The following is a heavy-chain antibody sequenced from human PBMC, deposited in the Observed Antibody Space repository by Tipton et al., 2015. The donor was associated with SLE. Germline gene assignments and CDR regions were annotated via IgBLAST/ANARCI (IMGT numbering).Heavy chain of an antibody. J-gene: IGHJ3*02. CDR2: IIPIFGTA. Sequence: QVQLVQSGAEVKKPGASVTVSCQASGGTFSSYAISWVRQAPGQGLEWMGGIIPIFGTANYAQKFQGRVTITTDESTSTAYMELSSLRSEDTAVYYCARGGYSGYGGAFDIWGQGTMVTVSS. V-gene: IGHV1-69*01. CDR3: ARGGYSGYGGAFDI. D-gene: IGHD5-12*01. CDR1: GGTFSSYA.